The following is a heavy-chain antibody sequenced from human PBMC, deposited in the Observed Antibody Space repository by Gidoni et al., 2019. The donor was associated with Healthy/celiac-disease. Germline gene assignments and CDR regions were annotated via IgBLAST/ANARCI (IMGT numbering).Heavy chain of an antibody. CDR2: IIPIFGTA. CDR1: GATFTSYA. CDR3: ARGSEIAVAGHLYWYFDL. J-gene: IGHJ2*01. Sequence: QLVQSGAEVKKPRSSVTVSCKASGATFTSYAISWVRQAPGQGLEWMGGIIPIFGTANYAQKCQGRVTITADESTSTAYMELSSLRSEDTAVYYCARGSEIAVAGHLYWYFDLWGRGTLVTVSS. D-gene: IGHD6-19*01. V-gene: IGHV1-69*01.